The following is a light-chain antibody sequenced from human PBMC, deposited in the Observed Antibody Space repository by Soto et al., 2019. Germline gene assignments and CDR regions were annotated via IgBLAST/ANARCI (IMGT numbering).Light chain of an antibody. CDR1: RSLFSISNNKNY. CDR2: WAY. J-gene: IGKJ2*01. Sequence: DIVMTQSPDSLAVSLGERATINCKSSRSLFSISNNKNYLAWYQQKPGQPPKLLIYWAYTRDTWVPDRFSGSGYGTDFPLTIDSLQAEDVALYYCHQSYNSVYTFGQGTMLEIK. V-gene: IGKV4-1*01. CDR3: HQSYNSVYT.